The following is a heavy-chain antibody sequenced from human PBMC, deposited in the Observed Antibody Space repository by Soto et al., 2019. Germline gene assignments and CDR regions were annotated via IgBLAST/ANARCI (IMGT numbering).Heavy chain of an antibody. Sequence: PSETLSLTCTVSGGSISSSSYYWGWIRQPPGKGLEWIGSIYYSGSTYYNPSLKSRVTISVDTSKNQFSLKLSSVTAADTAVYYCARVPPTYIAVAANWGQGTLVTVSS. CDR3: ARVPPTYIAVAAN. V-gene: IGHV4-39*01. CDR2: IYYSGST. J-gene: IGHJ4*02. D-gene: IGHD6-19*01. CDR1: GGSISSSSYY.